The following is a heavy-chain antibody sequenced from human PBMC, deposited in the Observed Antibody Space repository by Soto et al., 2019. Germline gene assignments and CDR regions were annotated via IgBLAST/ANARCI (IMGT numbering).Heavy chain of an antibody. V-gene: IGHV3-30*03. CDR2: ISYDGSNK. J-gene: IGHJ4*02. D-gene: IGHD3-22*01. CDR3: ATYYYDSSGYSPAPFDY. CDR1: GFTFSSYG. Sequence: VGSLRLSCAASGFTFSSYGMHWVRQAPGKGLEWVAVISYDGSNKYYADSVKGRFTISRDNSKNTLYLQMNSLRAEDTAVYYCATYYYDSSGYSPAPFDYWGQGTLVTVSS.